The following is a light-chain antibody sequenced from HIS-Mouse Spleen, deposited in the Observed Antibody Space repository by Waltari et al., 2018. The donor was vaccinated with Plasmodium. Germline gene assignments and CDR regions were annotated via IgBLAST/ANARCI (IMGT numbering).Light chain of an antibody. J-gene: IGKJ4*01. CDR3: QQYDNLPLT. Sequence: DIQTTQSPSSLSASVGDRVTLTCQESQDIRNYLDWYQQKPGKAPKLLTYDASNLETGGPSRFSGSGSGTDFTFTISSLQPEDIATYYCQQYDNLPLTFGGGTKVEIK. CDR1: QDIRNY. V-gene: IGKV1-33*01. CDR2: DAS.